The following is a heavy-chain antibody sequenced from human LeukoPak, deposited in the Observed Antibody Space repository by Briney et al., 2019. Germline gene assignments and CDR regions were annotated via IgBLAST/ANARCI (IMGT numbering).Heavy chain of an antibody. V-gene: IGHV3-9*01. D-gene: IGHD6-13*01. Sequence: PGGSLRLSCAASGFTFDDYAMHWVRQAPGKGLEWVSGISWNSGSIGYADSVKGRFTISRDNSKNTLYLQKNSLRAEDTAVYYCARDVVLRRSWSGPEYFQQWGQGTLVTVSS. CDR3: ARDVVLRRSWSGPEYFQQ. CDR1: GFTFDDYA. J-gene: IGHJ1*01. CDR2: ISWNSGSI.